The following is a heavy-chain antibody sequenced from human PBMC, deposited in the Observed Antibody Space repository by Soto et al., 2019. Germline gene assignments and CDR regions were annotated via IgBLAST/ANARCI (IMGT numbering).Heavy chain of an antibody. D-gene: IGHD6-19*01. CDR2: ISAYSGNT. CDR3: ARAVAALPDY. J-gene: IGHJ4*02. Sequence: ASVKVSCKASGYTFTSYGIIWVRQAPGQGLEWMGWISAYSGNTDYAQKLQGRVTMATDTSTSTAYMELRSLRSDDTAVYYCARAVAALPDYWGQGTLVIVSS. CDR1: GYTFTSYG. V-gene: IGHV1-18*01.